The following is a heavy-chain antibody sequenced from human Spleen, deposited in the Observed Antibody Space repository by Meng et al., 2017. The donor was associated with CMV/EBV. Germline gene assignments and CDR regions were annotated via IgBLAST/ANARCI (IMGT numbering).Heavy chain of an antibody. CDR1: GYTFIGDY. Sequence: ATGYTFIGDYMHWVRQAPGQGLGWMGIINPSSSRTTYAQKFQGRATMTRDTSTSTVYMELSSLRSDDTAVYFCAKESGEVSGSFDSWGQGTLVTVSS. D-gene: IGHD5/OR15-5a*01. CDR3: AKESGEVSGSFDS. V-gene: IGHV1-46*01. J-gene: IGHJ4*02. CDR2: INPSSSRT.